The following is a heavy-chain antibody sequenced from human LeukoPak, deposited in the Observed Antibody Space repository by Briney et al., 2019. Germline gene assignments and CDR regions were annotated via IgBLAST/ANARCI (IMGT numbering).Heavy chain of an antibody. CDR3: ARDSSEFRSLIPH. V-gene: IGHV1-69*13. Sequence: GASVKVSCKASGGTFSSYAISWVRQAPGQGLEWMGGIIPIFGTANYAQKFQGRVTITADESTSTAYMELSSLRSEDTGVYYCARDSSEFRSLIPHWGQGTLATVSS. D-gene: IGHD2-21*01. CDR2: IIPIFGTA. CDR1: GGTFSSYA. J-gene: IGHJ1*01.